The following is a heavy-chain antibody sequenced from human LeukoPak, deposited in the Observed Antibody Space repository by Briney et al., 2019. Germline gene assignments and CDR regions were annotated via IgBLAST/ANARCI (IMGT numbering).Heavy chain of an antibody. J-gene: IGHJ4*02. Sequence: PGRSLRLSCVASGFTFSNYAMHWVRQAPGKGLEWVTVISYDGTNKYYADSVKGRFTISRDNSKNTLYLQMNSLRTEDTAVYYCARDAVVRDCSSTSCPATYWGQGTLVTVSS. CDR1: GFTFSNYA. CDR3: ARDAVVRDCSSTSCPATY. D-gene: IGHD2-2*01. V-gene: IGHV3-30*04. CDR2: ISYDGTNK.